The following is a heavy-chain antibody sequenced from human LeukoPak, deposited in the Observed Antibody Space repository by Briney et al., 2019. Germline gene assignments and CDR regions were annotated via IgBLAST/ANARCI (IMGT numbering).Heavy chain of an antibody. J-gene: IGHJ4*02. V-gene: IGHV4-34*01. D-gene: IGHD3-10*01. Sequence: SETLSLTCAVYGGSFSGYYWSWIRQPPGKGLEWIGEINHSGSTNYNPSLKSRVTISVDTSKNQFSLKLSSVTAADTAVYYCARQLLLWFGETDYWGQGTLVTVSS. CDR3: ARQLLLWFGETDY. CDR1: GGSFSGYY. CDR2: INHSGST.